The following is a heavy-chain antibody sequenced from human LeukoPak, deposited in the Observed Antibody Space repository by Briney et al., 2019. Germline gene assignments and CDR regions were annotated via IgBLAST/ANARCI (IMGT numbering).Heavy chain of an antibody. J-gene: IGHJ6*02. CDR3: ARDGITSWDGMDV. D-gene: IGHD2-2*01. Sequence: PGGSLRLSCAASGFTFNFYSMNWVRQAPGKGLEWVSSISSSSSFIYYADSVKGRFTISRDNAKKSLCLQMNSLRAEDTAVYYCARDGITSWDGMDVWGQGTTVTVSS. CDR1: GFTFNFYS. CDR2: ISSSSSFI. V-gene: IGHV3-21*01.